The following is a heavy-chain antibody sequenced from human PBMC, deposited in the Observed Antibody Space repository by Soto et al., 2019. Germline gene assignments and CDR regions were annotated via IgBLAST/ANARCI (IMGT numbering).Heavy chain of an antibody. D-gene: IGHD3-22*01. CDR3: ASGAAFYYDTSRY. CDR1: GFSVSIHA. J-gene: IGHJ4*02. V-gene: IGHV3-30-3*01. CDR2: MSPNGDNQ. Sequence: QVELVESGGGVVQSGGYLRLSCAAPGFSVSIHALHWIRQAPGEGLEWVAVMSPNGDNQYYADSVKGRFTISRDTSKSTLSLQMSSLRPEDTAVYYCASGAAFYYDTSRYWGQGTLVTVSS.